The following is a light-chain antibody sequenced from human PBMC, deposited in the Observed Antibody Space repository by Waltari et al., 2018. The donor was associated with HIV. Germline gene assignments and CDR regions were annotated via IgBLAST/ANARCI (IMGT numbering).Light chain of an antibody. CDR3: GTWDSSLSAYVV. J-gene: IGLJ2*01. CDR2: DNN. CDR1: SSNLGSNY. Sequence: QSVLTQPPSVSAAPGQKVTIPCSGSSSNLGSNYVSWYQQLPGTAPKLLIYDNNKRPSVIPDRFSGSKSGTSATLGITGLQTGDEADYYCGTWDSSLSAYVVFGGGTKLTVL. V-gene: IGLV1-51*01.